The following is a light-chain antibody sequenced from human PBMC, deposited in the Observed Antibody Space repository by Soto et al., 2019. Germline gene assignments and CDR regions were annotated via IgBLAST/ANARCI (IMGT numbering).Light chain of an antibody. Sequence: QSALTQPASVSGSPGQSITISCTGTNSDIGGYNYVSWYQQHPGKAPKLMIYEDNNRPSGVSNRFSGSKSGNTASLTISGLQAEDEADYHCSSYTRSATLVFGGGTKLTVL. V-gene: IGLV2-14*01. J-gene: IGLJ3*02. CDR2: EDN. CDR3: SSYTRSATLV. CDR1: NSDIGGYNY.